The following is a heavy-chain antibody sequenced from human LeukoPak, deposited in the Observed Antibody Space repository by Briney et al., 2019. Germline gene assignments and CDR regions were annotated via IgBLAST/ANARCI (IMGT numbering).Heavy chain of an antibody. V-gene: IGHV3-23*01. CDR2: ISGSGGST. J-gene: IGHJ4*02. CDR3: AKDRAGNSWNFDY. D-gene: IGHD6-13*01. Sequence: GGSLRLSCAASGLTFSSYAMSWVRQAPGKGLEWVSAISGSGGSTYYADSVKGRFTISRDTSNKMVYLQMNSLRTEDMAVYYCAKDRAGNSWNFDYWGQGTLVAVSS. CDR1: GLTFSSYA.